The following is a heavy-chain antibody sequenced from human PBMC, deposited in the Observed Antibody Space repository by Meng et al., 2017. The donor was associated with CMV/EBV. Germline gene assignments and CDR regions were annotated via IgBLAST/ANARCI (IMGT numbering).Heavy chain of an antibody. J-gene: IGHJ4*02. CDR2: ISGSGGST. CDR3: AKLEKWLVLAGLDY. Sequence: GGSLRLSCAASGFTFSSYATSWVRQAPGKGLEWVSAISGSGGSTYYADSVKGRFTISRDNSKNTLYLQMNSLRAEDTAVYYCAKLEKWLVLAGLDYWGQGTLVTVSS. V-gene: IGHV3-23*01. CDR1: GFTFSSYA. D-gene: IGHD6-19*01.